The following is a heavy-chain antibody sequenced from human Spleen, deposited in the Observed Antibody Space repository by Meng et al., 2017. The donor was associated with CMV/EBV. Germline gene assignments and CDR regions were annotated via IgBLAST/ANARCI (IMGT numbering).Heavy chain of an antibody. J-gene: IGHJ4*02. CDR3: AREQWLAHYYDS. CDR1: GGSFKGNN. V-gene: IGHV4-34*01. D-gene: IGHD6-19*01. CDR2: INDSGST. Sequence: CAVDGGSFKGNNWNLVRQSPGKGLEGLGQINDSGSTKYNPSLKGRVTISVDTSKNQFSLMLSSVTAADTAMYYCAREQWLAHYYDSWGQGTLVTVSS.